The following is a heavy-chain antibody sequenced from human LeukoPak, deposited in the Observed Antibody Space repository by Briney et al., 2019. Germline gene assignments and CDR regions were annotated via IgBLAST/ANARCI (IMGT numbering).Heavy chain of an antibody. V-gene: IGHV3-21*01. J-gene: IGHJ5*02. CDR1: GFTFSSYS. Sequence: GGSLRLSCAASGFTFSSYSMNWVRQAPGKGLEWVSSISSSSSYIYYADSVKGRFTISRDNAKNSLYLRMNSLRAEDTAVYYCARAGSSSVTMIVVNWFDPWGQGTLVTVSS. CDR2: ISSSSSYI. CDR3: ARAGSSSVTMIVVNWFDP. D-gene: IGHD3-22*01.